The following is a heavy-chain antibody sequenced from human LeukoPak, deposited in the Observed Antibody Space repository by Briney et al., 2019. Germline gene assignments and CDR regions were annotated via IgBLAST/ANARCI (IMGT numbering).Heavy chain of an antibody. CDR1: GGSFSGYS. V-gene: IGHV4-30-2*01. J-gene: IGHJ4*02. CDR2: IYHSGST. Sequence: SETLSLTCAVYGGSFSGYSWSWIRQPPGKGLEWIGYIYHSGSTYYNPSLKSRVTISVDRSKNQFSLKLSSVTAADTAVYYCARQKSSGVRRNYYFDYWGQGTLVTVSS. D-gene: IGHD3-10*01. CDR3: ARQKSSGVRRNYYFDY.